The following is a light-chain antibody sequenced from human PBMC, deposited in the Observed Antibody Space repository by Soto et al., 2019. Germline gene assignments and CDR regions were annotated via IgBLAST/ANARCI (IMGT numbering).Light chain of an antibody. CDR2: GAY. Sequence: EIVMTQSPATLSVSPGERATLSCRASQSVSSNLAWYQQKPGQAPRLLIYGAYTRATGIPARFSGSGSGTEFTLTTTSLQPEDFATYYCQQSYGTPITFGQGTRL. V-gene: IGKV3-15*01. J-gene: IGKJ5*01. CDR1: QSVSSN. CDR3: QQSYGTPIT.